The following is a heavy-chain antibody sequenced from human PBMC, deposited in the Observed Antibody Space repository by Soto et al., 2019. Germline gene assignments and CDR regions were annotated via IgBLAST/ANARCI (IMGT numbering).Heavy chain of an antibody. CDR1: GFTFSSYA. J-gene: IGHJ4*02. CDR2: ISGSGGST. CDR3: AKGGYCSSTSCYAPKRPFDY. D-gene: IGHD2-2*01. Sequence: GGSLRLSCAASGFTFSSYAMSWVRQAPGKGLEWVSAISGSGGSTYYADSVKGRFTISRDDSKNTLYLQMNSLRAEDTAVYYCAKGGYCSSTSCYAPKRPFDYSGQGTLVTVSS. V-gene: IGHV3-23*01.